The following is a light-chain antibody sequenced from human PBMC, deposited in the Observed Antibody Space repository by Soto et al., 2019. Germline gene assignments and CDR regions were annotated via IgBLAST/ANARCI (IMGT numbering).Light chain of an antibody. CDR2: GAS. CDR1: QSVSSSY. CDR3: QQYGSSRT. V-gene: IGKV3-20*01. Sequence: EIVMTQSPATLSVSPGEGATLSCKASQSVSSSYLAWYQQKRGQAPRLLIYGASSRATGIPDRFSGSGSGTDFTLTISRLEPEDFAVYYCQQYGSSRTFGQGTKVEIK. J-gene: IGKJ1*01.